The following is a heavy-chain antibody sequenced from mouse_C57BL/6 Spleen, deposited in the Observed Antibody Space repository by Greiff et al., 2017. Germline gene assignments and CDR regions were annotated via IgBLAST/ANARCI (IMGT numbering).Heavy chain of an antibody. Sequence: EVQRVESGGGLVKPGGSLKLSCAASGFTFSSYAMSWVRQTPEKRLEWVATISDGGSYTYYPDNVKGRFTISGDNTKNNPYLQMSHLKSEDTAMYYCARAEGYYVEAMDYWGQGTSVTVSS. CDR1: GFTFSSYA. CDR2: ISDGGSYT. V-gene: IGHV5-4*01. CDR3: ARAEGYYVEAMDY. J-gene: IGHJ4*01. D-gene: IGHD2-3*01.